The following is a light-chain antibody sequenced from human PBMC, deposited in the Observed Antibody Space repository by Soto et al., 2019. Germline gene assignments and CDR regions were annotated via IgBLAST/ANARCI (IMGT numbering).Light chain of an antibody. CDR3: QQYNNWPGT. CDR2: GAS. J-gene: IGKJ1*01. CDR1: QSVSSS. Sequence: EIVLTQSPVTLSLSPGERATLSCRASQSVSSSSLTWYQQKPGQAPRLLIYGASTRATGIPARFSGSGSGTEFTLTISSLQSEDFAVYYCQQYNNWPGTFGQGTKVDIK. V-gene: IGKV3-15*01.